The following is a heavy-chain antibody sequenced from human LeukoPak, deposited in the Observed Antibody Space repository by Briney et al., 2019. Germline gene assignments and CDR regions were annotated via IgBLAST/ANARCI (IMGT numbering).Heavy chain of an antibody. J-gene: IGHJ4*02. CDR3: ARESHNIVVVPAAFDY. D-gene: IGHD2-2*01. Sequence: GGSLRLSCAASGFTFSSYSMNWVRQAPGKGLGWVSSISSSSSYIYYADSVKGRFTISRDNAKNSLYLQMNSLRAEDTAVYYCARESHNIVVVPAAFDYWGQGTLVTVSS. CDR2: ISSSSSYI. CDR1: GFTFSSYS. V-gene: IGHV3-21*01.